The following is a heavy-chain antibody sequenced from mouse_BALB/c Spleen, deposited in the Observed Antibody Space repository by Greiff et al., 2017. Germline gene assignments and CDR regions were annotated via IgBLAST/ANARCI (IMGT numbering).Heavy chain of an antibody. V-gene: IGHV5-17*02. Sequence: EVHLVESGGGLVQPGGSRKLSCAASGFTFSSFGMHWVRQAPEKGLEWVAYISSGSSTIYYADTVKGRFTISRDNPKNTLFLQMTSLRSEDTAMYYCARSGYYGRVDYWGQGTTLTVSS. CDR3: ARSGYYGRVDY. D-gene: IGHD1-1*01. CDR2: ISSGSSTI. J-gene: IGHJ2*01. CDR1: GFTFSSFG.